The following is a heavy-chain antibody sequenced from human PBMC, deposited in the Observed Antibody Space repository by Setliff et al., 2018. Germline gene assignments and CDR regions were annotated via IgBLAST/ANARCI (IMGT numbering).Heavy chain of an antibody. V-gene: IGHV3-33*08. Sequence: GGSLRLSCVASGFSFSSYWMHWVRQAPGKGLEWVTLIWFDGSLKYYGDSVRGRFTVARDNSENTVHLQMNSLRADDTARYFCARARGYNFGYADSWGQGTLVTVSS. CDR1: GFSFSSYW. CDR3: ARARGYNFGYADS. CDR2: IWFDGSLK. J-gene: IGHJ4*02. D-gene: IGHD5-12*01.